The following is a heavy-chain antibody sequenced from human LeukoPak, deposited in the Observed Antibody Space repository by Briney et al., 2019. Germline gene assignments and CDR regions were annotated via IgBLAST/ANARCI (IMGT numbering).Heavy chain of an antibody. D-gene: IGHD2-21*02. CDR3: AGHLKDCGGDCFSYWYFDL. CDR2: INHSGST. V-gene: IGHV4-34*01. CDR1: GGSFSGYY. J-gene: IGHJ2*01. Sequence: SETLSLTCAVYGGSFSGYYWSWIRQPPGKGLEWIGEINHSGSTNYNPSLKSRVTISVDTSKNQFSLKLSSVTAADTAVYYCAGHLKDCGGDCFSYWYFDLWGRGTLVTVSS.